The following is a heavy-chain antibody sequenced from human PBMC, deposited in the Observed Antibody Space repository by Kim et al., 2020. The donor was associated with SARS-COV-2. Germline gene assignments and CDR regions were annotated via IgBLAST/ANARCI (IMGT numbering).Heavy chain of an antibody. D-gene: IGHD3-10*01. V-gene: IGHV3-30*07. Sequence: PGKGRFTVSRDNSNNPLYLQMNGLRADDTAVYHCARDAYGSGTYYKFFDYWGQGTLVTVSS. CDR3: ARDAYGSGTYYKFFDY. J-gene: IGHJ4*02.